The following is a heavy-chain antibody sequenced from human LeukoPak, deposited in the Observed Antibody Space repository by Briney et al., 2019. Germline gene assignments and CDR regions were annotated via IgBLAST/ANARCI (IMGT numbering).Heavy chain of an antibody. J-gene: IGHJ6*03. D-gene: IGHD5-18*01. V-gene: IGHV4-59*01. CDR1: GGSISSYY. CDR3: ARGTYQRGYSQFYYYYYMDV. Sequence: PSETLSLTCTVSGGSISSYYWSWIRQPPGKGLEWIGYIYYSGSTNYNPSLKSRVTISVDTSKNQFSLKLSSVTAADTAVYYCARGTYQRGYSQFYYYYYMDVWGKGTTVTISS. CDR2: IYYSGST.